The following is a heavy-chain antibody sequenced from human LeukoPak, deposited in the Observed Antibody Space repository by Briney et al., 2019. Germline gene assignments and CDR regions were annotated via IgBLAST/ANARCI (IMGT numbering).Heavy chain of an antibody. J-gene: IGHJ4*02. CDR1: GGSISSYY. D-gene: IGHD3-10*01. V-gene: IGHV4-59*08. CDR3: ARGVMVRGVIITPYYFDY. Sequence: SETLSLTCTVSGGSISSYYWSWIRQPPGKGLEWIGYIYYSGSTNYNPSLKSRVTISVDTSKNQFSLKLSSVTAADTAVYYCARGVMVRGVIITPYYFDYWGQGTLVTVSS. CDR2: IYYSGST.